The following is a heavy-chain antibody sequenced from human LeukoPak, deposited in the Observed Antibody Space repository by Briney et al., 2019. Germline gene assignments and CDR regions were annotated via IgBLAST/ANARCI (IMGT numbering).Heavy chain of an antibody. V-gene: IGHV3-21*01. CDR2: ISSSSSYI. CDR1: GFTFSRDA. D-gene: IGHD1-26*01. J-gene: IGHJ1*01. Sequence: PGGSLRLSCAASGFTFSRDAMNWVRQAPGKGLEWVSYISSSSSYIYYTGSVKGRFTISRDNAKNSLYLQMNSLRAEDTAVYYRARVYSGSCEHWGQGSLVTVSS. CDR3: ARVYSGSCEH.